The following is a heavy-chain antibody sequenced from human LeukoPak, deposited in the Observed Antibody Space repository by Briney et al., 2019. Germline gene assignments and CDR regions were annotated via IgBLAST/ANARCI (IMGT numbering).Heavy chain of an antibody. CDR3: ASLGGYSYGWRYYFDY. V-gene: IGHV4-34*01. J-gene: IGHJ4*02. CDR2: INHSGST. Sequence: SETLSLTCAVYGGSFSGYYWSWIRRPPGKGLEWIGEINHSGSTNYNPSLKSRVTISVDTSKNQFSLKLSSVTAADTAVYYCASLGGYSYGWRYYFDYWGQGTLVTVSS. CDR1: GGSFSGYY. D-gene: IGHD5-18*01.